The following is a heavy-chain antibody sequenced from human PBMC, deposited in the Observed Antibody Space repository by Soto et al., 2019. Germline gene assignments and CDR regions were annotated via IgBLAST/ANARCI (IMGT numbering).Heavy chain of an antibody. Sequence: GCLRLSCAASGFTFSSYAMHWVRQAPGKGLEWVAVISYDGSNKYYADSVKGRFTISRDNSKNTLYLQMNSLRAEDTAVYYCARGSGYYDSSGSFDYWGQGTLVTVSS. CDR2: ISYDGSNK. CDR3: ARGSGYYDSSGSFDY. J-gene: IGHJ4*02. V-gene: IGHV3-30-3*01. D-gene: IGHD3-22*01. CDR1: GFTFSSYA.